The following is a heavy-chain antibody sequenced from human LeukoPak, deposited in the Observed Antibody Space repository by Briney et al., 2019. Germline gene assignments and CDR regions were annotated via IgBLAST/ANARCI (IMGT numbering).Heavy chain of an antibody. Sequence: PSETLSLTCTVSGGSISSYYWSWIRQPPGKGLEWIGYIYYSGSTNYNPSLKSRVTISVDTSKNQFSLKLSSVTAADTAVYYCARVVRGCGGDCYYYFDYWGQGTLVTVSS. CDR2: IYYSGST. J-gene: IGHJ4*02. D-gene: IGHD2-21*02. V-gene: IGHV4-59*01. CDR3: ARVVRGCGGDCYYYFDY. CDR1: GGSISSYY.